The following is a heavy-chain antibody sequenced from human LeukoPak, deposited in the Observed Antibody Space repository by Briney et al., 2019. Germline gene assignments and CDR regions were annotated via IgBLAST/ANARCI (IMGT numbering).Heavy chain of an antibody. Sequence: GGSLRLSCSASGFVFSIYTMYWVRQTPGKGPEYVSTISGSGNGFSIYYADPVKGRFTISRDDSKSILYLQMNGLRSEDTAVYYCVKDFGGVRGTPDSWGQGTLVTVSS. CDR2: ISGSGNGFSI. D-gene: IGHD3-16*01. CDR1: GFVFSIYT. V-gene: IGHV3-64D*06. J-gene: IGHJ4*02. CDR3: VKDFGGVRGTPDS.